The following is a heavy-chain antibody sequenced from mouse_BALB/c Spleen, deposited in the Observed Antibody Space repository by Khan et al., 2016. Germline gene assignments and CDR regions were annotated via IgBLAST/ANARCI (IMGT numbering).Heavy chain of an antibody. V-gene: IGHV1-15*01. D-gene: IGHD2-14*01. J-gene: IGHJ4*01. CDR2: IDSETGGS. CDR3: TRWQASYRYDDIMDY. CDR1: GYTFTDYE. Sequence: QVQLKQSGAELVRPGASVTLSCKATGYTFTDYEMHWVKQTPVHGLEWIGAIDSETGGSAYNQKFQGKATLTADKSSTTAYMELRSLTSEDSAVYYCTRWQASYRYDDIMDYWGQGSSVTVSS.